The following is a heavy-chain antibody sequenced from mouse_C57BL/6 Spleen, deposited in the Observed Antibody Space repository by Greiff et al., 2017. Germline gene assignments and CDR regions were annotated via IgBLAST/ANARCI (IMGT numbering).Heavy chain of an antibody. CDR2: ISSGGDYI. V-gene: IGHV5-9-1*02. J-gene: IGHJ3*01. D-gene: IGHD2-4*01. CDR3: TRDRVYYDYDVWFAY. CDR1: GFTFSSYA. Sequence: EVKLVESGEGLVKPGGSLKLSCAASGFTFSSYAMSWVRQTPEKRLEWVAYISSGGDYIYYADTVKGRFTISRDNARNTLYLQMSSLKSEDTAMYYCTRDRVYYDYDVWFAYWGQGTLVTVSA.